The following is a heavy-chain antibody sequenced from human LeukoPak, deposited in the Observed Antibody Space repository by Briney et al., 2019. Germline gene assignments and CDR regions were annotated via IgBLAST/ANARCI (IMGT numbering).Heavy chain of an antibody. CDR3: ARNTLTYYYDSSGYSDY. Sequence: ASVKVPCKASGYTFTSYGISWVRQAPGQGLEWMGWISAYNGNTNYAQKLQGRVTMTTDTSTSTAYMELRSLRSDDTAVYYCARNTLTYYYDSSGYSDYWGQGTLVTVSS. CDR2: ISAYNGNT. CDR1: GYTFTSYG. V-gene: IGHV1-18*01. D-gene: IGHD3-22*01. J-gene: IGHJ4*02.